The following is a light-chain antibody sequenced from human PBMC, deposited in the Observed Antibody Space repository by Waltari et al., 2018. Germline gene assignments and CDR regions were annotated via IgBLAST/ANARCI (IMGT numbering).Light chain of an antibody. CDR1: QGIRND. V-gene: IGKV1-6*01. CDR2: AAS. J-gene: IGKJ1*01. Sequence: AIQMTQSPSSLSASVGERVTITCRASQGIRNDLGWYQQKPGEAPKLLVCAASSLQSGVPSRFSGSGSGTDFTLTISSLQPEDFATYYCLQDYNYPWTFGQGTKVEIK. CDR3: LQDYNYPWT.